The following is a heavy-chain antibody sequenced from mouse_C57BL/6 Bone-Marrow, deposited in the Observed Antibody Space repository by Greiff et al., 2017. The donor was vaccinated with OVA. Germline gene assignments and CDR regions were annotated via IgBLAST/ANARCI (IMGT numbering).Heavy chain of an antibody. V-gene: IGHV14-4*01. CDR2: IDPENGDT. CDR3: TPYGSSYYFDY. J-gene: IGHJ2*01. Sequence: DVKLQESGAELVRPGASVKLSCTASGFNIKDDYMHWVKQRPEQGLEWIGWIDPENGDTAYASKFQGKATITADTSSNTAYLQLSSLTSEDTAVYYCTPYGSSYYFDYWGQGTTLTVSS. D-gene: IGHD1-1*01. CDR1: GFNIKDDY.